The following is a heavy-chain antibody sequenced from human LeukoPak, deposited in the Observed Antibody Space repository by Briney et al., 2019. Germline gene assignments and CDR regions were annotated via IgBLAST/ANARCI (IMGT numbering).Heavy chain of an antibody. CDR3: ARGGMRITMIVVVIGTGAFDI. CDR1: GGSFSGYY. J-gene: IGHJ3*02. Sequence: SETLSLTCAVYGGSFSGYYWSWIRQPPGKGLEWIEEINHSGSTNYNPSLKSRVTISVDTSKNQFSLKLSSVTAADTAVYYCARGGMRITMIVVVIGTGAFDIWGQGTMVTVSS. D-gene: IGHD3-22*01. V-gene: IGHV4-34*01. CDR2: INHSGST.